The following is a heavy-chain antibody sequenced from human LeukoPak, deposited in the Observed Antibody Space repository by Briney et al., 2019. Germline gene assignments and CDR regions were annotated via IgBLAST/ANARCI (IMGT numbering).Heavy chain of an antibody. CDR1: GFTFDDYA. CDR3: AKDKGIDYYGMDV. Sequence: GRSLRLSCAASGFTFDDYAMHWVRQAPGKGLEWVSGISWNSGSIGYADSVKGRFTISRDNAKNSLYLQMNSLRAEDTALYYCAKDKGIDYYGMDVWGQGTTVTVSS. V-gene: IGHV3-9*01. D-gene: IGHD3-10*01. CDR2: ISWNSGSI. J-gene: IGHJ6*02.